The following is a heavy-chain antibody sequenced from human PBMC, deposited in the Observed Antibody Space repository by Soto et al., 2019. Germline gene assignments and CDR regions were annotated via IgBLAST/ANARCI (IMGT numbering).Heavy chain of an antibody. D-gene: IGHD2-2*02. V-gene: IGHV1-8*01. CDR1: GYTFTSYD. CDR2: MNPNSGNT. J-gene: IGHJ6*02. Sequence: QVQLVQSGAEVKKPGASVKVSCKASGYTFTSYDINWVRQATGQGLEWMGWMNPNSGNTGYAQKFQGRVTMTRNTSISTAYMELSSLRSEDTAVYYCASVYCIRTSGYTRYYYGMYVWGQGTTVTVSS. CDR3: ASVYCIRTSGYTRYYYGMYV.